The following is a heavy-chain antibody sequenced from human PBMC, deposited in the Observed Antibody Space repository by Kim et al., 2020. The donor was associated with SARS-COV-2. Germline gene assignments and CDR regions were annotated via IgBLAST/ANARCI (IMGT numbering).Heavy chain of an antibody. D-gene: IGHD6-19*01. CDR1: GYTFTNYH. CDR3: ARGYSDGWYGYSDY. CDR2: INPSDGST. V-gene: IGHV1-46*01. Sequence: ASVKVSCKAPGYTFTNYHMHWLRHVPGQGLELLGIINPSDGSTMYAQKFQGRVTMTRDSSTTTVYMDLSSLRSEDTAVYYCARGYSDGWYGYSDYWGQGTLVTVSS. J-gene: IGHJ4*02.